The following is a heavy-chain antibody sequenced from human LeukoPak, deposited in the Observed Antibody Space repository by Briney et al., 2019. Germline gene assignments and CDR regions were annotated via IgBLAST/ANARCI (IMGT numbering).Heavy chain of an antibody. D-gene: IGHD3-10*01. CDR3: AHESRANWYYYGSGMKSLDP. J-gene: IGHJ5*02. V-gene: IGHV2-5*02. Sequence: SGPTLVNPTQTLTLTCTFSGFSLSTSGVGVGWIRQPPGKAPEWLALIYWDDDKFYSPSLKSRLTITKDTSKNQVVLTMTNMDPVDTATYYCAHESRANWYYYGSGMKSLDPWGQGTLVTVSS. CDR2: IYWDDDK. CDR1: GFSLSTSGVG.